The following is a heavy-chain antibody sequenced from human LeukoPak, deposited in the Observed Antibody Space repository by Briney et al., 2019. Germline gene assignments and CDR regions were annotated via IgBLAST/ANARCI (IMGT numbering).Heavy chain of an antibody. Sequence: SETLSLTCNVSGGSITNYYWSWIRQPPGKGLEWIGYMYYSGSTNYSPSLKSRVTISVDTSKNQFSLKLDSVTAADTAVYYCARGLGYRNSINCFGPWGQGTLVTVSS. V-gene: IGHV4-59*01. J-gene: IGHJ5*02. CDR1: GGSITNYY. CDR3: ARGLGYRNSINCFGP. D-gene: IGHD2-2*03. CDR2: MYYSGST.